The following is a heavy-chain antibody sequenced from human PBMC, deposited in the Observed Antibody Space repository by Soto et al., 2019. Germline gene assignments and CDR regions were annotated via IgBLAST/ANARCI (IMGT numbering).Heavy chain of an antibody. CDR2: ISSSSSTI. D-gene: IGHD3-22*01. V-gene: IGHV3-48*02. J-gene: IGHJ6*02. CDR3: ARDSLYYYDSSGYYAGMDV. Sequence: GGSLRLSCAASGFTFSSYSMNWVRQAPGKGLEWVSYISSSSSTIYYADSVKGRFTISRDNAKNSLYLQMNSLRDEDTAVYYCARDSLYYYDSSGYYAGMDVWVQGTTVTVSS. CDR1: GFTFSSYS.